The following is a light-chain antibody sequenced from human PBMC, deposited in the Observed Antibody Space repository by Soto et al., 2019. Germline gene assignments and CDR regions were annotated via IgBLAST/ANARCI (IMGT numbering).Light chain of an antibody. J-gene: IGKJ4*01. CDR3: QQCRNWPLT. CDR2: DAS. V-gene: IGKV3-15*01. Sequence: EIVMTQSPATLSVSPGEGATLSCKASQNVYNNLAWYQQRPDQPPRLLIYDASTRATGISARVSGSGYGTEFTLTISSLKSEDCAVYFCQQCRNWPLTFGGGNKVEIK. CDR1: QNVYNN.